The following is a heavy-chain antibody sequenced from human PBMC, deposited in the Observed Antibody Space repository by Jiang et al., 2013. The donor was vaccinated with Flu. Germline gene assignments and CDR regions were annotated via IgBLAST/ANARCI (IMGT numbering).Heavy chain of an antibody. CDR1: GGSLSGYF. Sequence: LLKPSETLSLSCAVFGGSLSGYFWTWIRQPPGKGLEWIGEVNHSGRTNYNPSLKSRVTMSVDRSKNQSSLKLSSVTAADTAVYYCARGHRFQTSDSSGVLFDYWGQGTLVTVSS. V-gene: IGHV4-34*01. D-gene: IGHD3-22*01. CDR3: ARGHRFQTSDSSGVLFDY. CDR2: VNHSGRT. J-gene: IGHJ4*02.